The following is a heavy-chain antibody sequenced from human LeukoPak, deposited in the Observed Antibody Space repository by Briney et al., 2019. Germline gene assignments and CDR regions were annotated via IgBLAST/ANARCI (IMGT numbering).Heavy chain of an antibody. Sequence: GGSLRLSCEASGFSFSNYVFHWVRQAPGKGLEWVAVISSDGSNKYYADSVRGRFTISRDNSKNSLYLQMSNLRAEDTAVYFCARGGGLDVWGQGATVTVSS. J-gene: IGHJ6*02. V-gene: IGHV3-30*04. CDR2: ISSDGSNK. CDR1: GFSFSNYV. D-gene: IGHD3-16*01. CDR3: ARGGGLDV.